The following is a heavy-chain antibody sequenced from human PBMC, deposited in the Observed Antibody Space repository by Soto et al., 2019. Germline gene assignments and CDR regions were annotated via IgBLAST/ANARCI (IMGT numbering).Heavy chain of an antibody. CDR1: GGSISSGGYY. CDR2: INHSGST. Sequence: SETLSLTCTVSGGSISSGGYYWSWIRQHPGKGLEWIGYINHSGSTNYNPSLKSRVTISVDTSKNQFSLKLSSVTAADMAVYYCAGPPLHIAAAGTPTLRDYYYYMDVWGKGTTVTVSS. CDR3: AGPPLHIAAAGTPTLRDYYYYMDV. D-gene: IGHD6-13*01. J-gene: IGHJ6*03. V-gene: IGHV4-31*02.